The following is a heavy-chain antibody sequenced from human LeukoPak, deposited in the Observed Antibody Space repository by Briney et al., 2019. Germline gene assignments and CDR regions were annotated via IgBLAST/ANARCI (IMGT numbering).Heavy chain of an antibody. CDR2: ISGSGGNT. CDR1: GFTFTNYA. J-gene: IGHJ3*02. D-gene: IGHD3-3*01. V-gene: IGHV3-23*01. CDR3: AKDVLRFLEWLPQENMNGFDI. Sequence: KPGGSLRLSCAASGFTFTNYAMTWVRQPPGKGLEWVSAISGSGGNTYYADSLKGRFTISRDNSENTLYLQMNSLRAEDTAVYYCAKDVLRFLEWLPQENMNGFDIWGQGTMVTVSS.